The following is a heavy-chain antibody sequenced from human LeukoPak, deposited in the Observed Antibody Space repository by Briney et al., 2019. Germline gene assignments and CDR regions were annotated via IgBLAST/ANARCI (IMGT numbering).Heavy chain of an antibody. CDR2: IYYSGST. J-gene: IGHJ4*02. CDR3: ARANAAMVFHY. V-gene: IGHV4-59*01. D-gene: IGHD5-18*01. CDR1: GSSISSDY. Sequence: SETLSLTCTVSGSSISSDYWSWIRQPPGKGLEWIGYIYYSGSTNYNSSLKTRVTISVDTSKTHFSLRLTSVTAADTAVYFCARANAAMVFHYWGQGTLVTVSS.